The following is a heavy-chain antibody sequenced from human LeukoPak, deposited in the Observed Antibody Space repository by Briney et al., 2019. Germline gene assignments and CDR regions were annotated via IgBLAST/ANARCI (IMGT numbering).Heavy chain of an antibody. Sequence: GGSLRLSCAASGFTFSSYSVNWVRQASGKGLEWVGRIRSKANSYATAYAASVKGRFTISRDDSKNTAYLQMNSLKTEDTAVYYCTRLLHYSGSYEDDYWGQGTLVTVSS. CDR3: TRLLHYSGSYEDDY. CDR1: GFTFSSYS. J-gene: IGHJ4*02. CDR2: IRSKANSYAT. V-gene: IGHV3-73*01. D-gene: IGHD1-26*01.